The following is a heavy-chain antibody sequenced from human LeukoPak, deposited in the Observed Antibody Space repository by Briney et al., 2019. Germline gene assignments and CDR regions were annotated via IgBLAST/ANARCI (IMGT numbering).Heavy chain of an antibody. CDR1: GFTFSSYW. J-gene: IGHJ4*02. CDR3: ARDPVYLRWELLFNFDY. CDR2: IKQDGSEK. V-gene: IGHV3-7*01. Sequence: GGSLRLSCAASGFTFSSYWMSWVRQAPGKGPEWVANIKQDGSEKYYVDSVKGRFTISRDNAKNSLYLQMNGLRAEDTAVYYCARDPVYLRWELLFNFDYWGLGTLVTVSS. D-gene: IGHD1-26*01.